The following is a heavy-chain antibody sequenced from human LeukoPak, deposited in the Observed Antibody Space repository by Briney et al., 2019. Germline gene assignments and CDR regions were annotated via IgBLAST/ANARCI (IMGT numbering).Heavy chain of an antibody. D-gene: IGHD1-26*01. CDR3: AKEVGATMLDY. Sequence: PGGSLRLSCAASGFTYSSYGKSWVRQAPGKGLEWVSVISGSGYITYYAESVKGRFTISRDNSKNTLYLQMNSLRAEDTAVYYCAKEVGATMLDYWGQGTLVTVSS. CDR1: GFTYSSYG. V-gene: IGHV3-23*01. J-gene: IGHJ4*02. CDR2: ISGSGYIT.